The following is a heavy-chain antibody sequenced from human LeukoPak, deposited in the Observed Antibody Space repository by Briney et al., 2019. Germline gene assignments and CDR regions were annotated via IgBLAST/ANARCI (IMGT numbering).Heavy chain of an antibody. CDR3: ARDQSGGVWDLLSYYYMDV. D-gene: IGHD1-26*01. CDR1: GYTLTGYY. V-gene: IGHV1-2*02. Sequence: ASVKVSCKASGYTLTGYYMRWVRQAPGQGLEWMGWINPLSGGTSYAQKLQGRVTMTTDTSISTAYMELNRLTSDDTAVYYCARDQSGGVWDLLSYYYMDVWGKGTTVTVSS. CDR2: INPLSGGT. J-gene: IGHJ6*03.